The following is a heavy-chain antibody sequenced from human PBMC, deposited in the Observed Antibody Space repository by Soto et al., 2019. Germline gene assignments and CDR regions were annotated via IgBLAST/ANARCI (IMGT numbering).Heavy chain of an antibody. D-gene: IGHD2-15*01. Sequence: ASVKVSCKASGYTFTRYGISWVRQAPGQGLEWMGWISAYNGNTNYAQKLQGRVTMTTDTSTSTAYMELRSLRSDDTAVYYCARDLEVVVVAARFDYWGQGTLVTVSS. V-gene: IGHV1-18*04. CDR1: GYTFTRYG. CDR3: ARDLEVVVVAARFDY. J-gene: IGHJ4*02. CDR2: ISAYNGNT.